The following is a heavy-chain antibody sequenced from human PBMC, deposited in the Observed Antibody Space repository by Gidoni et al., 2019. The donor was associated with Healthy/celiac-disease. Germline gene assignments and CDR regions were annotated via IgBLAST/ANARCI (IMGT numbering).Heavy chain of an antibody. V-gene: IGHV3-30-3*01. CDR2: ISDEGSKK. CDR1: GFTFSSSA. CDR3: ARERVKGGKKTGSYGMDV. D-gene: IGHD1-26*01. Sequence: QVQLVGSGGGVVQPGRSLRLYCAAYGFTFSSSAMHWVRQAPGKGLGWVAVISDEGSKKYNADSVKGRFTISRENSKNTLYLQSNSLRAEYTAVYYCARERVKGGKKTGSYGMDVWGQGTTVTVSS. J-gene: IGHJ6*02.